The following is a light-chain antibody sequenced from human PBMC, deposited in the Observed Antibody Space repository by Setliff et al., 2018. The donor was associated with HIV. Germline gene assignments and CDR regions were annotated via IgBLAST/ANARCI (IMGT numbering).Light chain of an antibody. CDR1: SSDVGGYNY. Sequence: QSALAQPASVSGSPGQSITISCTGTSSDVGGYNYVSWYQQHPGKAPKVMISEVSKRPSGVSNRFSGYKSGNTASLTISGLQAEDEGDYYCSSYTSSSTLLFGGGTKVTVL. CDR2: EVS. CDR3: SSYTSSSTLL. J-gene: IGLJ2*01. V-gene: IGLV2-14*01.